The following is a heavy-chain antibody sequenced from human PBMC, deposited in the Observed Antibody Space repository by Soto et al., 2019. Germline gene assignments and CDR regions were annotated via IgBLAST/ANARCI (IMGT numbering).Heavy chain of an antibody. V-gene: IGHV3-33*01. CDR1: GFTFSRQA. Sequence: QVQLVETGGGVVQPERSLRLSCAASGFTFSRQAMHWVRQAPGRGPEWVAVIWYHGIDKYYADSVKGRFTISRDNSKNTVYLQMNSLRGEDTAVYYCATGFLGLCTGGNCPLDYWGQGTLVTVSS. CDR3: ATGFLGLCTGGNCPLDY. D-gene: IGHD2-15*01. CDR2: IWYHGIDK. J-gene: IGHJ4*02.